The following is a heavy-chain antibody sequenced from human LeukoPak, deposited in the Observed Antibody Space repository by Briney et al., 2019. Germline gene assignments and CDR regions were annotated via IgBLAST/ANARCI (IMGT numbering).Heavy chain of an antibody. CDR1: GFTFSSYA. CDR2: ISASGGST. D-gene: IGHD4-17*01. J-gene: IGHJ4*02. V-gene: IGHV3-23*01. Sequence: GGSLRLSCAASGFTFSSYAMSWVRQAPGKGLEWVSGISASGGSTYYADSVRGRFTISRDNSKNTQYLQMKSLRDEDTAIYYCARDYGDLPARVPYFDYWGQGTLVTVSS. CDR3: ARDYGDLPARVPYFDY.